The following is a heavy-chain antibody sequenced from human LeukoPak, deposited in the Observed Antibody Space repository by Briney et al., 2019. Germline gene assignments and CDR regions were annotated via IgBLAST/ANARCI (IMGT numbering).Heavy chain of an antibody. V-gene: IGHV3-23*01. D-gene: IGHD6-13*01. CDR3: AKGLYSSSWYFDY. CDR1: GFPFSSYA. Sequence: PGGSLRLSCAASGFPFSSYAMTWVRQAPGKGLEWVSSISGSGDNTYYADSVKGRFTVSRDNSKNTLYLQMNSLRAEDTAVYYCAKGLYSSSWYFDYWGQETLVAVSS. CDR2: ISGSGDNT. J-gene: IGHJ4*02.